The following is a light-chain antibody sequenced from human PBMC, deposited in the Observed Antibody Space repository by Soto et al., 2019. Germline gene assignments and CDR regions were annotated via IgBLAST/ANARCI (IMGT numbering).Light chain of an antibody. J-gene: IGKJ3*01. CDR1: QSISSY. CDR2: AAS. CDR3: QQSYSTPGFT. V-gene: IGKV1-39*01. Sequence: DIQMTQSPSSLSASVGDRVTITCRASQSISSYLNWYQQKPGKAPKLLIYAASSLQSGVPSRFSGSGSGTDFTLTISSLQPEEFATYYCQQSYSTPGFTFVPGTKVDIK.